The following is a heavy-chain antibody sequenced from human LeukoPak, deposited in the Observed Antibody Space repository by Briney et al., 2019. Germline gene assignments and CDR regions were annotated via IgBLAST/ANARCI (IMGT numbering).Heavy chain of an antibody. V-gene: IGHV3-33*01. CDR1: GFTFNSYG. CDR2: IWYDGSNK. CDR3: ARASLPATTLSPDY. J-gene: IGHJ4*02. Sequence: GGSLRLSCAASGFTFNSYGIHWVRQAPGKGLEWVAVIWYDGSNKYYADSVKGRFTISRDNSKNTLYLQMNSLRAEDTAVYYCARASLPATTLSPDYWGQGTLVTVSS. D-gene: IGHD5-24*01.